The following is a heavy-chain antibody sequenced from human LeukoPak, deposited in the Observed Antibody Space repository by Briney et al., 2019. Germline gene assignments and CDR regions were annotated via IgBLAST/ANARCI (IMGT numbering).Heavy chain of an antibody. Sequence: GASVKVSCKASGYTFTSYYMHWVRQAPGQGLEWMGIINPSGGSTSYAQKFQGRVTMTRDTSTSTVYMELSSLRSEDTAVYYCARDHSSSWYYYYYYMDVWGKGTTVTISS. V-gene: IGHV1-46*01. D-gene: IGHD6-13*01. J-gene: IGHJ6*03. CDR1: GYTFTSYY. CDR3: ARDHSSSWYYYYYYMDV. CDR2: INPSGGST.